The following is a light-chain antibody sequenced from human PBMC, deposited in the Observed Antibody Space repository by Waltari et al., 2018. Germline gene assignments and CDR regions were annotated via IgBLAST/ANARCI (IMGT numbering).Light chain of an antibody. J-gene: IGLJ2*01. V-gene: IGLV1-47*01. CDR3: AAWDDSLSVHVV. CDR2: RNN. CDR1: SSNIGSNY. Sequence: QSVLTQPPSASGTPGQRVTISCSGSSSNIGSNYVYWYQQRPGTAPKLLTYRNNQRPSGAPDRLAGAKSGTSASLAISGLRSEDEADYYCAAWDDSLSVHVVFGGGTKLTVL.